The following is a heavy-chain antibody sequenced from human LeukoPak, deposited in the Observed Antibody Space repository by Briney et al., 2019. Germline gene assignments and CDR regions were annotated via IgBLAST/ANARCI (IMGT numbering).Heavy chain of an antibody. CDR3: ARDRRDGYNYYYYYYMDV. V-gene: IGHV3-30*04. Sequence: PGGSLRLSCAASGFTFSSYAMHWVRQAPGKGLEWVAVISYDGSNKYYADSGKGRFTISRDNSKNTLYLQMNSLRAEDTAVYYCARDRRDGYNYYYYYYMDVWGKGTTVTVSS. CDR2: ISYDGSNK. CDR1: GFTFSSYA. J-gene: IGHJ6*03. D-gene: IGHD5-24*01.